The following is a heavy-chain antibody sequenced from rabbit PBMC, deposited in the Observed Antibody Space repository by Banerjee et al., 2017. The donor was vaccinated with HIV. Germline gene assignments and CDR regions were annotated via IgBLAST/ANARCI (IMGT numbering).Heavy chain of an antibody. J-gene: IGHJ4*01. CDR3: ARDTDDSGAYALNL. V-gene: IGHV1S40*01. CDR2: VDTGDGTT. D-gene: IGHD6-1*01. CDR1: GFSFSSGLP. Sequence: VESGGGLVKPGASLTLTCKASGFSFSSGLPMCWVRQAPGKGLEWIASVDTGDGTTYYASWVNGRFTVSLDNAQNTVFLQMTSLTAADTATYFCARDTDDSGAYALNLWGQGTLVTVS.